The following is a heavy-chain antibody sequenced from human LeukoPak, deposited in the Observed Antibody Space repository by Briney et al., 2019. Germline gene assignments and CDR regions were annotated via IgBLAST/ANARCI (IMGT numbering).Heavy chain of an antibody. D-gene: IGHD1-26*01. CDR3: AKDKGPGATTFDY. J-gene: IGHJ4*02. CDR2: ISGSGGST. CDR1: GFTFSSYA. V-gene: IGHV3-23*01. Sequence: PGGSLRLSCAASGFTFSSYAMSWVRQAPGKGLEWVSAISGSGGSTYYADSVKGRFTISRDNSKNTLYLQMNSLIAEDTAVYCRAKDKGPGATTFDYWGQGTLVTVSS.